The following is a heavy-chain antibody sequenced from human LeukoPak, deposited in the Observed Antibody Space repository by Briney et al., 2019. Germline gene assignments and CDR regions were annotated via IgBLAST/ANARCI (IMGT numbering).Heavy chain of an antibody. V-gene: IGHV3-23*01. CDR3: AKEGRMYGYLFRVHNNWFDP. D-gene: IGHD5-18*01. J-gene: IGHJ5*02. Sequence: GGSLRLSCAASGFTFSSYAMSWVRQAPGKGLEWVSAISGSGGSTYYADSVKGRFTISRDNSKNTLYLQMNSLRAEDTAVYYCAKEGRMYGYLFRVHNNWFDPWGQGTLVTVSS. CDR1: GFTFSSYA. CDR2: ISGSGGST.